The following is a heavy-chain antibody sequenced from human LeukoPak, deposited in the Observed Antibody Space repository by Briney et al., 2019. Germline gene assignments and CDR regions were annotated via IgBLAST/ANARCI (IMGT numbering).Heavy chain of an antibody. CDR1: GGSISSYC. D-gene: IGHD4-17*01. CDR3: ARLGMYGARGDV. CDR2: IYTSGST. V-gene: IGHV4-4*07. Sequence: NPSETLSLTCTVSGGSISSYCWSWIRQPAGKGLDWIGRIYTSGSTNYNPSLKSRVTMSVDTSKNQFSLKLSSVTAADTAVYYCARLGMYGARGDVWGQGPRSPSP. J-gene: IGHJ6*02.